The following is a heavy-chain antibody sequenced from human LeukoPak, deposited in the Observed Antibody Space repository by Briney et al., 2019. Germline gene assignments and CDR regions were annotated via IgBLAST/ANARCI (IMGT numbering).Heavy chain of an antibody. CDR3: ASLREGH. V-gene: IGHV4-59*01. CDR2: IYYSGST. Sequence: PSETLSLTCTVSGGSISSYYWSWIRQPPGKGLEWIGYIYYSGSTNYNPSLKSRVTISVDTSKNQFSLKLSSVTAADTAVYYCASLREGHWGQGTLVTVSS. J-gene: IGHJ4*02. CDR1: GGSISSYY.